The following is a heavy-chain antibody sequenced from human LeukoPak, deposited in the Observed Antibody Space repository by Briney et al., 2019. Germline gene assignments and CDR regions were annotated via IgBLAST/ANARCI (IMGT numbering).Heavy chain of an antibody. D-gene: IGHD2-15*01. J-gene: IGHJ4*02. Sequence: SETLSLTCAVYGGSFSSGGYYWSWIRQHPGKGLEWIGYIYYSGSTYYNPSLKSRVTISVDTSKNQFSLKLSSVTAADTAVYYCARAPPTDGLYCSGGSCYSAHFDYWGQGTLVTVSS. V-gene: IGHV4-31*11. CDR2: IYYSGST. CDR3: ARAPPTDGLYCSGGSCYSAHFDY. CDR1: GGSFSSGGYY.